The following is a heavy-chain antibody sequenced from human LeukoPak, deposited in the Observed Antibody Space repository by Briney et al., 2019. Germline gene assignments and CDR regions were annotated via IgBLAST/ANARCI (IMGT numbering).Heavy chain of an antibody. D-gene: IGHD4-23*01. CDR1: GDSVSSNLVT. CDR3: GRAGGGVFEN. Sequence: SQTLSLTCAISGDSVSSNLVTRNWIRQSPSRGLEWLGRTYYRSKWNNDYAESVKGRIGVNPDTSKNQFSLNLNSVTPEDTAVYYCGRAGGGVFENWGQGTQVTVSS. CDR2: TYYRSKWNN. J-gene: IGHJ4*02. V-gene: IGHV6-1*01.